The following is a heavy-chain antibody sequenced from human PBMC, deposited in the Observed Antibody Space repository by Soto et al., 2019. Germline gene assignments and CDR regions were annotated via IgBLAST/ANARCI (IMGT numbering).Heavy chain of an antibody. V-gene: IGHV3-49*03. Sequence: LRLSCTASGLTFGDYVMSWFRQAPGKGLEWVGFIRSKTNGGTTEYAASVKGRFTLSRDDSNSIAYLQMNSLKTEDTAVYYCTSNYDFWSGFYDFDYWGQGTLVTVSS. CDR2: IRSKTNGGTT. D-gene: IGHD3-3*01. CDR1: GLTFGDYV. CDR3: TSNYDFWSGFYDFDY. J-gene: IGHJ4*02.